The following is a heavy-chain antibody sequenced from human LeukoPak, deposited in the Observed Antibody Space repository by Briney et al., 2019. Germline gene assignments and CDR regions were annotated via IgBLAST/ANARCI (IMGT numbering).Heavy chain of an antibody. CDR2: IYPGDSDT. V-gene: IGHV5-51*01. CDR3: ARRPKRFYGSGGYSPSHFDY. CDR1: GYSFTSYW. Sequence: GESLKISCKGSGYSFTSYWIGWVRQMPGKGLEWMGIIYPGDSDTRYSPSFQGQVTISADKSISTAYLQWSSLKASDTAMYYCARRPKRFYGSGGYSPSHFDYWGQGTLVTVSS. D-gene: IGHD3-10*01. J-gene: IGHJ4*02.